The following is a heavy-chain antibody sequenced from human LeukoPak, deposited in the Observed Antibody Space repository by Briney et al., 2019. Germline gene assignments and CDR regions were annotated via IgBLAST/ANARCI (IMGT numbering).Heavy chain of an antibody. V-gene: IGHV4-59*01. CDR1: GGSISSYY. CDR3: ARFRVDTAMGYYYFDY. Sequence: SETLSLTCTVSGGSISSYYWSWIRQPPGKALEGIGYIYYSGSTNYNPSLKSRVTISVDTSKNQFSLKLSSVTAADTAVYYCARFRVDTAMGYYYFDYWGQGTLVTVSS. CDR2: IYYSGST. J-gene: IGHJ4*02. D-gene: IGHD5-18*01.